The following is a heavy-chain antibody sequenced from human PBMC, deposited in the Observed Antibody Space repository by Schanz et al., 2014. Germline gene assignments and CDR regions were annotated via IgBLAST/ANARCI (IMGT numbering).Heavy chain of an antibody. CDR2: INQSGDT. V-gene: IGHV4-34*01. CDR3: ARLYCSTPGCYVSPNGFAKDY. J-gene: IGHJ4*02. CDR1: GGSFSGYY. Sequence: QVQLQQWGAGLLKPSETLSLTCAVSGGSFSGYYWSWIRQPPDTGLEWIGEINQSGDTNYNPSLKSRVTIPGETSKTHFPLKLRSGTAADTAVYYCARLYCSTPGCYVSPNGFAKDYWGQGTLVTVSS. D-gene: IGHD2-2*01.